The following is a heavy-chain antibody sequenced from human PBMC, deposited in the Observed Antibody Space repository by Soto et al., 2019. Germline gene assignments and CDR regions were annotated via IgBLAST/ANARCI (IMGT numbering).Heavy chain of an antibody. D-gene: IGHD6-6*01. V-gene: IGHV4-34*01. CDR3: VRLFSSSSGVRYYYYYMDV. J-gene: IGHJ6*03. CDR1: GGSFSGYY. CDR2: INHSGST. Sequence: PSETLSLTCAVYGGSFSGYYWSWIRQPPGKGLEWIGEINHSGSTNYNPSLKSRVAISVDTSKNQFSLKLSSVTAADTAVYFCVRLFSSSSGVRYYYYYMDVWGKGTTVTVSS.